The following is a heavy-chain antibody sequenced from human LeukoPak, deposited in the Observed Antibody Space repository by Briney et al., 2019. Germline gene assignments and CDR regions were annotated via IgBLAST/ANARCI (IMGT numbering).Heavy chain of an antibody. CDR1: GYSFTTCW. CDR3: ARTGDSSGYFFVSPPDY. J-gene: IGHJ4*02. V-gene: IGHV5-51*01. CDR2: IYPGDSDT. Sequence: GESLKISCKGSGYSFTTCWIGWVRQMPGKGLEWMGIIYPGDSDTRYSPSFQGQVTISADKSISTAYLQWSSLKASDTAMYYCARTGDSSGYFFVSPPDYWGQGTLVTVSS. D-gene: IGHD3-22*01.